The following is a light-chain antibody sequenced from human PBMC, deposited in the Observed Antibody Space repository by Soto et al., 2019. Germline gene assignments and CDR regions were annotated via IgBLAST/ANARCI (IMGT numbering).Light chain of an antibody. CDR3: QQYGSSLRVT. CDR1: LSVSSNY. CDR2: ATS. Sequence: EIVLTQSPGTLSLSPGERATLSCRASLSVSSNYLAWYQQKPGQAPRLLIYATSSRATGIPDRFSGSGSGTDFTLTIRRLEPEDFAVYYCQQYGSSLRVTFGQGTKVEIK. V-gene: IGKV3-20*01. J-gene: IGKJ2*01.